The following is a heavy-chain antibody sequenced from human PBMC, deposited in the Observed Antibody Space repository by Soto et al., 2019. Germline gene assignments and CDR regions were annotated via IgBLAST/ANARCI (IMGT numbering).Heavy chain of an antibody. CDR1: GGSISSSSYY. CDR3: ARHGTERFFDSLHY. D-gene: IGHD3-9*01. J-gene: IGHJ4*02. CDR2: IYYSGST. V-gene: IGHV4-39*01. Sequence: PSETLSLTCTVSGGSISSSSYYWGWIRLPPGKGLEWIGSIYYSGSTYYNPSLKSRVTMSVDTSKNQFSLKLSSVTAADTAVYYCARHGTERFFDSLHYWGQGTLVTVSS.